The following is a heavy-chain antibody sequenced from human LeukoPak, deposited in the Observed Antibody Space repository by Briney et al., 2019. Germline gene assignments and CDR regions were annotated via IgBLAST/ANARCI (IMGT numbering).Heavy chain of an antibody. CDR3: AKGDTHYCFEF. Sequence: GGSLRLSCAASGFTFSNYALYWVRQAPGTGLEWVSAITAGGGDTYYTDSVKGRFTISRDNSKSTLYLQISSLRVEDTAVYYCAKGDTHYCFEFWGQGTLVTVSS. D-gene: IGHD1-26*01. J-gene: IGHJ4*02. CDR2: ITAGGGDT. V-gene: IGHV3-23*01. CDR1: GFTFSNYA.